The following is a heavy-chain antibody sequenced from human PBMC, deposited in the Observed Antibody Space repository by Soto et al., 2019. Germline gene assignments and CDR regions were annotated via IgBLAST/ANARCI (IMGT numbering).Heavy chain of an antibody. Sequence: GGSLRLSCAASGFTFSSYWMSWVRQAPGKGLEWVANIKQDGSEKYYVDSVKGRFTISRDNAKNSLYLQMNSLRAEDTAVYYCAREVDYYDSSGYSPWYYYGMDVWGQGTTVTVSS. J-gene: IGHJ6*02. CDR2: IKQDGSEK. V-gene: IGHV3-7*03. CDR1: GFTFSSYW. D-gene: IGHD3-22*01. CDR3: AREVDYYDSSGYSPWYYYGMDV.